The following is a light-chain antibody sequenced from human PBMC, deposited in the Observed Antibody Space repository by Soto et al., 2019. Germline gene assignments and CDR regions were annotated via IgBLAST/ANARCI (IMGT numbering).Light chain of an antibody. V-gene: IGKV1-39*01. CDR1: QSIASY. J-gene: IGKJ2*01. CDR2: AAS. CDR3: QQSYSTPHT. Sequence: DIQMTQSPSSLSASVGDRVTITCRASQSIASYLNWYHQKPGKAPKLLIYAASSLQSGVPSRFSGSGSGTDFTLTINSLQPEDFATYYCQQSYSTPHTFGQGTKLEIK.